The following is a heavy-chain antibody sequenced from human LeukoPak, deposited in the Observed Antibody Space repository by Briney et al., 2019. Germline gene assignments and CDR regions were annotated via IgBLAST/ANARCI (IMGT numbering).Heavy chain of an antibody. CDR1: GFPFSSFD. V-gene: IGHV3-23*01. CDR2: FSGSGGST. J-gene: IGHJ3*02. CDR3: AKDPSGWYAFDI. Sequence: GGSLRLSCAASGFPFSSFDMSWVRQAPGKGLEWVSVFSGSGGSTYYADSVKGRFTISRDNSKNTLYLQMNSLRAEDTAVYYCAKDPSGWYAFDIWGQGTMVTVSS. D-gene: IGHD6-19*01.